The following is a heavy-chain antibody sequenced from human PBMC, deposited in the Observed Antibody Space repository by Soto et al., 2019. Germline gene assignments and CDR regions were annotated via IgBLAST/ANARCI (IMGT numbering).Heavy chain of an antibody. CDR3: AGQGGYNLVYFDY. J-gene: IGHJ4*02. V-gene: IGHV4-38-2*01. CDR2: IYHSGST. D-gene: IGHD5-12*01. Sequence: SETLSLTCAVSGYSISSGYYWGWIRQPPGKGLEWIGSIYHSGSTYYNPSLKSRVTISVDTSKNQFSLKLSSVTAADTAVYYCAGQGGYNLVYFDYWGQGTLVTVPS. CDR1: GYSISSGYY.